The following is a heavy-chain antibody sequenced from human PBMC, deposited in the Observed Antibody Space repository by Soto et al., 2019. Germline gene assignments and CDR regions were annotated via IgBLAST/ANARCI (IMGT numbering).Heavy chain of an antibody. CDR2: IWYDGSNK. CDR1: GFIFSSYG. J-gene: IGHJ4*02. V-gene: IGHV3-33*01. Sequence: GGSLRLSCAASGFIFSSYGMHWVRQAPGKGLEWVAVIWYDGSNKYYADSVKGRFTISRDDSKNTLYLQMNSLRAEDTAVYYCAGITGGYCFDYWGQGTLVTVSS. D-gene: IGHD1-20*01. CDR3: AGITGGYCFDY.